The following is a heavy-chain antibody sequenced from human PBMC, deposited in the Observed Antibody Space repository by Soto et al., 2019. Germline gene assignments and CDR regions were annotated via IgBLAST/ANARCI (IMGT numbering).Heavy chain of an antibody. J-gene: IGHJ4*02. D-gene: IGHD1-1*01. CDR1: VFTVGKYW. V-gene: IGHV3-74*01. CDR2: INDYATTI. CDR3: TRGGLEPFDF. Sequence: GGCLSLCCAASVFTVGKYWMHWVRQAPGKGLVWVSRINDYATTINYADSVKGRFTISRDNAKNTLYLQMNSLKVEGTAVYYCTRGGLEPFDFWGQGALVTVSS.